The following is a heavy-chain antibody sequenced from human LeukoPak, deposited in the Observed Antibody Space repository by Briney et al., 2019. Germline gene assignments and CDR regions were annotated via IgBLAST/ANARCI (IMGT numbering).Heavy chain of an antibody. J-gene: IGHJ6*03. CDR1: GFTFSSYG. V-gene: IGHV3-30*02. Sequence: GGSLRLSCGASGFTFSSYGMHWVRQAPGKGLEWVAFIRYDGSNKYYADSVKGRFTISRDNSRNTLYLQMNSLRAEDTAVYYCAKDQGSSYSSGWYSYMDVWGKGTTVTVSS. D-gene: IGHD6-19*01. CDR3: AKDQGSSYSSGWYSYMDV. CDR2: IRYDGSNK.